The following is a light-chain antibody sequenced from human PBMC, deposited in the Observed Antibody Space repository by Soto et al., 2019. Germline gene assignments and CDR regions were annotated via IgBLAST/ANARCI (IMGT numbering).Light chain of an antibody. J-gene: IGKJ1*01. CDR3: QQYGSSKT. V-gene: IGKV3-20*01. CDR1: QSIYNNY. CDR2: GAS. Sequence: ENVLTQSPGTLSLSPGERATLSCRASQSIYNNYLAWYQQKPGQAPRLLIYGASSRATGIPDRFSGGGSGTXXXXXXXRLEPEDXXVYYCQQYGSSKTFGQGTKVEIK.